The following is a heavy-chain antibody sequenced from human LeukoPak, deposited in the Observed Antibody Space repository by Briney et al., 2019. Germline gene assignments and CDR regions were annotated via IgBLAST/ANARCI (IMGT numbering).Heavy chain of an antibody. CDR3: ARRGDPAIWYRFTVKNWFDP. CDR2: IHHSGIT. J-gene: IGHJ5*02. D-gene: IGHD3-16*02. V-gene: IGHV4-34*01. CDR1: GGSLNNYY. Sequence: PSETLSLTCAVYGGSLNNYYWSWIRQPPGKGLEWVAEIHHSGITKYNPSLKSRVATSLDTSKNQFSLTLSSVTAADTAVYYCARRGDPAIWYRFTVKNWFDPWGQGTRVTVSS.